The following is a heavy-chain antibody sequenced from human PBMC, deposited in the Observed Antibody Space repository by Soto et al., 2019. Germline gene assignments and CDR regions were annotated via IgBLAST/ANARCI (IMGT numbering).Heavy chain of an antibody. CDR3: TNGYCSGGSCLRGVDV. J-gene: IGHJ6*04. CDR2: IKSKTDGGTT. D-gene: IGHD2-15*01. V-gene: IGHV3-15*07. CDR1: GFTFSNAW. Sequence: PGESLKISCAASGFTFSNAWMNSVRQAPGKGLEWVGRIKSKTDGGTTDYAAPVKGRFTISRDDSKNTLYLQINSLKTGDKAVFYCTNGYCSGGSCLRGVDVWGKGNTVTVSS.